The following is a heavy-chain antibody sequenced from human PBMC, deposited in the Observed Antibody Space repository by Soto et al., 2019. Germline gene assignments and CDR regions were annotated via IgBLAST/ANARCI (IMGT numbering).Heavy chain of an antibody. CDR1: GFTFSDYA. CDR3: AKNGASSKTWYMWYYALDI. Sequence: GGSLRLSCAASGFTFSDYAMTWVRQAPGKGLEWVSGISSSGGNTYYADSVKGRFTITRDNSKNTLSLQMDSLRAEDTAVYYCAKNGASSKTWYMWYYALDIWGQGTTVTVSS. V-gene: IGHV3-23*01. CDR2: ISSSGGNT. D-gene: IGHD6-13*01. J-gene: IGHJ6*02.